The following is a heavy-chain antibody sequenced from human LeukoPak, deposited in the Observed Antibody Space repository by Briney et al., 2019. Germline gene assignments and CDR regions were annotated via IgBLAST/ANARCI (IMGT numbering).Heavy chain of an antibody. V-gene: IGHV3-48*03. CDR2: ISSSGSTI. CDR3: ARASGSSWGIVGAL. D-gene: IGHD1-26*01. J-gene: IGHJ4*02. CDR1: GFTFSSYE. Sequence: GGSLRLSCAVSGFTFSSYEMNWVRQAPGKGLEWVSYISSSGSTIYYADSVKGRFTISRDNAKNSLYLQMNSLRAEDTAVYYCARASGSSWGIVGALWGQGTLVTVSS.